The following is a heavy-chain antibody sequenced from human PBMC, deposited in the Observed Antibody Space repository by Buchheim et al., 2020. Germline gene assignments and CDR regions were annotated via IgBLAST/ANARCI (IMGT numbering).Heavy chain of an antibody. CDR2: IYYSGST. Sequence: QVQLQESGPGLVKPSETLSLTYTVSGGSISSYYWSWIRQPPGKGLEWIGYIYYSGSTNYNPSLKSRVTISVATSKNQFSLTLSSVTAADTAVYYCAREKENYGSGSYYPNWFDPWGQGTL. CDR3: AREKENYGSGSYYPNWFDP. V-gene: IGHV4-59*01. D-gene: IGHD3-10*01. CDR1: GGSISSYY. J-gene: IGHJ5*02.